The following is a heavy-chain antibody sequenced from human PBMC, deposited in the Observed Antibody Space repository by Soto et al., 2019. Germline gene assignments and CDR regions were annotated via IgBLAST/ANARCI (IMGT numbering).Heavy chain of an antibody. CDR3: AKVSSSGWYDAFDI. CDR2: ISGSGANT. V-gene: IGHV3-23*01. CDR1: GFAFSSYG. D-gene: IGHD6-13*01. J-gene: IGHJ3*02. Sequence: EVQLLESGGGLVQPGGSLRLSCAASGFAFSSYGMSWVRQAPGKGLEWVSGISGSGANTYYAASVKGRFTISRDNSEHTLFLQMNSLRYKDTAVYLCAKVSSSGWYDAFDIWGQGTLVVVSS.